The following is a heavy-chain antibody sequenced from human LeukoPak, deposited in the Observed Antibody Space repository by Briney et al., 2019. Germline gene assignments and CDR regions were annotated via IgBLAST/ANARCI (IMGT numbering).Heavy chain of an antibody. CDR2: INSDGSST. V-gene: IGHV3-74*01. CDR1: GFTFSSYW. CDR3: ATRYGDYGDAFDI. Sequence: GGSLRLSCAASGFTFSSYWMHWVRQAPGKGLVWVSRINSDGSSTSYADSVKGRFTISRDNAKNTLYLQMNSLRAEDTAVYYCATRYGDYGDAFDIWGQGTMVTVSS. D-gene: IGHD4-17*01. J-gene: IGHJ3*02.